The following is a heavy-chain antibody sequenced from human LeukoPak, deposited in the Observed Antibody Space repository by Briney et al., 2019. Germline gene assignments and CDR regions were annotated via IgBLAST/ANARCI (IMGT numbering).Heavy chain of an antibody. CDR3: AREGGIVVVTGLDAFDI. CDR1: GGTFSSYA. Sequence: SVKVSCKASGGTFSSYAISWVRQAPGQGREWMGGIIPIFGTANYAQKFQGRVTITADESTSTAYMELSSLRSEDTAVYYCAREGGIVVVTGLDAFDIWGQGTMVTVSS. CDR2: IIPIFGTA. V-gene: IGHV1-69*13. D-gene: IGHD2-21*02. J-gene: IGHJ3*02.